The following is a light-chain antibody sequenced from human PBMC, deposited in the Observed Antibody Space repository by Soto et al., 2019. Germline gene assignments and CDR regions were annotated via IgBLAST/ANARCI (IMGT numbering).Light chain of an antibody. Sequence: EIVVAQSTAELSWSGRESATLSCRASQSVDNYLDWYQQKPGQAPRLLIYESSNRATGIPARFSGSGSGPEFTLTSSRRQSADLAVYYCQQYNNRPRTFGQGTKVNIK. V-gene: IGKV3D-15*01. CDR3: QQYNNRPRT. CDR1: QSVDNY. CDR2: ESS. J-gene: IGKJ1*01.